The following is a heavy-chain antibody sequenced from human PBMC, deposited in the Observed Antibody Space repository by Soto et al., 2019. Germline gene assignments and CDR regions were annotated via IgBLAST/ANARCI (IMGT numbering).Heavy chain of an antibody. CDR3: AKKQEYYGSGSIMDV. CDR1: GFTFSSYA. V-gene: IGHV3-23*01. D-gene: IGHD3-10*01. Sequence: GGSLRLSCAASGFTFSSYAMSWVRQAPGKGLEWVSAISGSGGSTYYADSVKGRFTISRDNSKNTLYLQMNSLRAEDTAVYYCAKKQEYYGSGSIMDVWGQGTTVTVSS. CDR2: ISGSGGST. J-gene: IGHJ6*02.